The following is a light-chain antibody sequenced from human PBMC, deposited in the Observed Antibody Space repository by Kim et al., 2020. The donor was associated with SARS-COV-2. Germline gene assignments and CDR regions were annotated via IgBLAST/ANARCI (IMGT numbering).Light chain of an antibody. J-gene: IGLJ3*02. CDR1: SSDVGSYNY. V-gene: IGLV2-11*01. Sequence: QSALTQPRSVSGSPGQSVTISCTGTSSDVGSYNYVSWYQQHPGKAPKLMIYDVSKRPSGVPDRFSGSKSGNTASLTISGLQAEDEADYYCCSYAGSNWVFGGGTKLTV. CDR2: DVS. CDR3: CSYAGSNWV.